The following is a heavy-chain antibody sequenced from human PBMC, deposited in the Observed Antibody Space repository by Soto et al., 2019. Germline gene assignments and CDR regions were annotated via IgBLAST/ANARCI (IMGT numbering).Heavy chain of an antibody. CDR3: AKLGFVLMELYYFHQ. J-gene: IGHJ4*01. CDR2: ISGNSGKT. D-gene: IGHD2-8*01. CDR1: GFTFSSYA. V-gene: IGHV3-23*01. Sequence: VGSLRLSCTASGFTFSSYAMSWVRQAPGKELEWVSTISGNSGKTNYAESVKGRFSISRDNSKNTVHLQLDSLRAEDTAVYFCAKLGFVLMELYYFHQWGHGTLVTVSS.